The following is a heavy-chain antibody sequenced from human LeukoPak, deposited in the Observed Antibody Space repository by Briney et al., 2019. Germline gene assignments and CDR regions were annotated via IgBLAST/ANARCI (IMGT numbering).Heavy chain of an antibody. CDR3: ATTGIVGDKDY. V-gene: IGHV4-59*01. CDR1: GGSISSYY. J-gene: IGHJ4*02. CDR2: IYYSGST. Sequence: SETLSLTCTVSGGSISSYYWSWIRQPPGKGLEWIGYIYYSGSTNYNPSLKSRVPISVDTSKNQFSLKLSSVTAADTAVYYCATTGIVGDKDYWGQGTLVTVSS. D-gene: IGHD1-26*01.